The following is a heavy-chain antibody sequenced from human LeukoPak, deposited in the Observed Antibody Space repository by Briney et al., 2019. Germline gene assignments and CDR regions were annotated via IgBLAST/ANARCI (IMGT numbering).Heavy chain of an antibody. CDR1: GFTVSSDS. CDR2: IYSDNT. V-gene: IGHV3-53*01. Sequence: GGSLRLSCTVSGFTVSSDSMSWVRQAPGKGLEWVSFIYSDNTHYSDSVKGRFTISRDNAKNTLYLQMNSLRAEDTAVYYCARAARPGYCSSTSCYVLAIFDYWGQGTLVTVSS. J-gene: IGHJ4*02. D-gene: IGHD2-2*01. CDR3: ARAARPGYCSSTSCYVLAIFDY.